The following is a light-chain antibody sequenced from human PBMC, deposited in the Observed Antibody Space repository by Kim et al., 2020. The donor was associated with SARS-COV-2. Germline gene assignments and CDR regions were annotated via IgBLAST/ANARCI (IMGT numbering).Light chain of an antibody. J-gene: IGLJ1*01. Sequence: GQSVTISCSGPNSAIGAYSHVSWYRQHPDKAPTLLIYDVTQRPSGVPDRFSGSKSGNTASPTISGLQAEDKADYYCCSYAGSYSYVFGTGTKVTVL. CDR3: CSYAGSYSYV. CDR2: DVT. V-gene: IGLV2-11*03. CDR1: NSAIGAYSH.